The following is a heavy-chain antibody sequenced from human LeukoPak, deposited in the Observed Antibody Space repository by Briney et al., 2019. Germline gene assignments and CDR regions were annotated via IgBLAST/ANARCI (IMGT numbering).Heavy chain of an antibody. J-gene: IGHJ4*02. D-gene: IGHD6-19*01. CDR1: GYTFTGYY. V-gene: IGHV1-2*04. CDR3: AKCERFASGWYFTY. Sequence: ASVKVSCKASGYTFTGYYMHWVRQAPGQGLEWMGWINPNSGGTNYAQKFQGWVTMTRDTSISTAYMELSRLRSGDTAVYYCAKCERFASGWYFTYWGQGTLVTVSS. CDR2: INPNSGGT.